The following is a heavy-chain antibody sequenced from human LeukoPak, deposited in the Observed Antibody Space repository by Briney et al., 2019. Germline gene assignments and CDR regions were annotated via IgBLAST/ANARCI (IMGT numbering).Heavy chain of an antibody. V-gene: IGHV3-30*19. CDR1: GFTFSSYG. CDR2: ISYDGSNK. J-gene: IGHJ4*02. CDR3: ARGDILTGYYNILSPFDY. D-gene: IGHD3-9*01. Sequence: GGSLRLSCAASGFTFSSYGMHWVRQAPGKGLEWVAVISYDGSNKYYADSVKGRFTISRDNSKNTLYLQMNSLRAEDTAVYYCARGDILTGYYNILSPFDYWGQGTLVTVSS.